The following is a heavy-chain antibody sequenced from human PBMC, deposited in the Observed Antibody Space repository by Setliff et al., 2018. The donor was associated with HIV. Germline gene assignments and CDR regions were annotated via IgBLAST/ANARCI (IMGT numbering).Heavy chain of an antibody. CDR1: GGSIRSGSYY. CDR3: ARGRCSDAACFFDY. J-gene: IGHJ4*02. Sequence: SETLSLTCTVSGGSIRSGSYYWTWIRQPAGKGPEWIGHIYTNGYTNYNPSLKSRFTISRDNAKNSLYLQMDNLTVDDTAVYFCARGRCSDAACFFDYWGQGTLVTVSS. CDR2: IYTNGYT. V-gene: IGHV4-61*09. D-gene: IGHD3-16*01.